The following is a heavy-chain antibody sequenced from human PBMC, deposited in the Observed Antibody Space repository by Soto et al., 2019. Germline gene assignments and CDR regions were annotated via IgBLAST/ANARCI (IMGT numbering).Heavy chain of an antibody. CDR2: ISAYNGNT. CDR1: GYTFTSYG. D-gene: IGHD6-19*01. V-gene: IGHV1-18*01. Sequence: QVQLVQSGAEVKKPGASVKVSCKASGYTFTSYGISWVRQAPGQGLEWMGWISAYNGNTNYAQKLQGRVTMTTDTSTSTAYMELRSRRSDDTAVYYCARAPIVGPVAAWFDPWGQGTLVTVSS. J-gene: IGHJ5*02. CDR3: ARAPIVGPVAAWFDP.